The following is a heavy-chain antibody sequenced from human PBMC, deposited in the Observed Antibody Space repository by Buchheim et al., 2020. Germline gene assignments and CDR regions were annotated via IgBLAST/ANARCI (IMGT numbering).Heavy chain of an antibody. CDR3: VRGVKGVPSHGLDV. V-gene: IGHV3-30*14. CDR2: ISSDGSNE. J-gene: IGHJ6*02. Sequence: QVQVVESGGGVVQPERSLRLSCAATGFTFSFYAMHWVRQAPGKGLEWVAVISSDGSNEFYADSVKGRFTISRDNSNNPLFFQMNSLRIEDTAVYYCVRGVKGVPSHGLDVWGQGTT. CDR1: GFTFSFYA. D-gene: IGHD3-16*01.